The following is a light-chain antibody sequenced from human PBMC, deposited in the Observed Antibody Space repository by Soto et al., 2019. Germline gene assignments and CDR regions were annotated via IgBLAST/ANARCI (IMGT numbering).Light chain of an antibody. CDR2: AAS. Sequence: AIRMTQSPSSFSASTGDRVTIICGAIRGFSSYLAWYQQKPGKAPKLLIYAASTLQSGVPSRFSGSGSGTDFTLTISCLQSEDFATYYCQQYYSYPRTFGQGTKVEIK. J-gene: IGKJ1*01. V-gene: IGKV1-8*01. CDR3: QQYYSYPRT. CDR1: RGFSSY.